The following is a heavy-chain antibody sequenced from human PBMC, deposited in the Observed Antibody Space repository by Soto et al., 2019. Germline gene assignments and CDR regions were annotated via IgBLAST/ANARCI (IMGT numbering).Heavy chain of an antibody. J-gene: IGHJ3*02. Sequence: QVQLQESGPGLVKPSETLSLTCTVSGGSISNYFWSWIRQAPGKGLEWIGYIYYSGTTNYNPSLKSRVTISVDTSKNQLSLRLTSVTAADTAVYYCARPNQGDYAFDIWGQGTMVTVSS. V-gene: IGHV4-59*08. CDR2: IYYSGTT. D-gene: IGHD2-21*02. CDR1: GGSISNYF. CDR3: ARPNQGDYAFDI.